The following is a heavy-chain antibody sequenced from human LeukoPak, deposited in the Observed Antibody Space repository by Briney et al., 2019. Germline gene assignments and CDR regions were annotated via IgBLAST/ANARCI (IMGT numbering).Heavy chain of an antibody. D-gene: IGHD5-12*01. V-gene: IGHV3-43D*04. Sequence: GGSLRLSCAASGFTFDDYAMHWVRQAPGQGLEWFSLISWDGGSTYYADSVKGRFTIYRYNSRHTLYLQMNSLGAEDAALYYCAKDKEYSGFGPILSGYYYGMDVWGKGTTVTVSS. CDR3: AKDKEYSGFGPILSGYYYGMDV. CDR2: ISWDGGST. J-gene: IGHJ6*04. CDR1: GFTFDDYA.